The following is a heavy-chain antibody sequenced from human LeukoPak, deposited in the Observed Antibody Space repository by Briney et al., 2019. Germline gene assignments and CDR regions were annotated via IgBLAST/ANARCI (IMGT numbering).Heavy chain of an antibody. D-gene: IGHD6-6*01. J-gene: IGHJ6*02. CDR3: ARHLSSYYGLDV. CDR2: VYYSGTT. CDR1: GDSTSSTSFY. Sequence: PSETLSLTCTVSGDSTSSTSFYWGWIRHPPGKGLEWLGTVYYSGTTYYNPSFKSRVTISVDTSKNQFSLNLSSVTAADTAVYYCARHLSSYYGLDVWGRGTTVTVSS. V-gene: IGHV4-39*01.